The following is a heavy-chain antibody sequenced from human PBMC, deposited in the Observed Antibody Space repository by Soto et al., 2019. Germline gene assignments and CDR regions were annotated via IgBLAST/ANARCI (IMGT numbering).Heavy chain of an antibody. CDR3: ARDTDVWPGSFFAN. CDR1: GYIFTNYA. Sequence: QVQLVQSGAEVRKHGASVKVSCKASGYIFTNYAISWVRQAPGQGPEWMGWISGYNGDTNTHYSQKFQGRLTMTTDMSTTKAYMELRSLRSDDTAVYYCARDTDVWPGSFFANWGKGTLSPSPQ. J-gene: IGHJ4*02. D-gene: IGHD3-3*01. CDR2: ISGYNGDTNT. V-gene: IGHV1-18*01.